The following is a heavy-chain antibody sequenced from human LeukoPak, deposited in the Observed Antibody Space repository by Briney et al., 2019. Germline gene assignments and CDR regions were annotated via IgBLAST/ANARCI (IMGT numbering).Heavy chain of an antibody. CDR3: ARPGSSSRYYYYYYGMDV. Sequence: ASVKVSCKASGYTFTDYYMHWVRQAPGQGLEWMGWINPNSGGTNYAQKLQGRVTMTTDTSTSTAYMELRSLRSDDTAVYYCARPGSSSRYYYYYYGMDVWGQGTTVTVSS. CDR1: GYTFTDYY. D-gene: IGHD6-13*01. J-gene: IGHJ6*02. V-gene: IGHV1-2*02. CDR2: INPNSGGT.